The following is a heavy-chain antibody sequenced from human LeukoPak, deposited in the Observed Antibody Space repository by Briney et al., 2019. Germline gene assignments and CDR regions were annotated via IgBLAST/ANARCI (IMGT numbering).Heavy chain of an antibody. Sequence: PGGSLRLSCAASGFTFSLYAMSWVRQAPGKGLEWVSGISGSGSSTYYAGSVKGRFTISRDNSKNTLYLQMNSLRAEDTAVYYCAKETYDILTGGGYFDLWGRGTLVTLSS. CDR2: ISGSGSST. D-gene: IGHD3-9*01. CDR1: GFTFSLYA. CDR3: AKETYDILTGGGYFDL. V-gene: IGHV3-23*01. J-gene: IGHJ2*01.